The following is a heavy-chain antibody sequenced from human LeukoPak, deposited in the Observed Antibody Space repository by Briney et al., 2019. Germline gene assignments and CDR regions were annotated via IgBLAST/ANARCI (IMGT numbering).Heavy chain of an antibody. CDR3: AREGLASSSSWNRGSSFYYYRAV. CDR2: ISYDGSDK. CDR1: RFTFSNYA. Sequence: GGSLRLSCAASRFTFSNYAMHWVRQAPGKGLEWVAIISYDGSDKYYADSVKGRFAISRDNAKNSLFLQMNSLRAEDTAVYYCAREGLASSSSWNRGSSFYYYRAVGGKGTTVTVSS. J-gene: IGHJ6*03. D-gene: IGHD6-6*01. V-gene: IGHV3-30*09.